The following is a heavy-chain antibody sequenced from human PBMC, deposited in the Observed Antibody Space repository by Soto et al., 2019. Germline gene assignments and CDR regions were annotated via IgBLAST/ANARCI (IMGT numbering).Heavy chain of an antibody. Sequence: EVQLVESGGGLVQPGGSLRLSCAASGFTFSSYAMHWVRQAPGKGLEYVSAISSNGGSTYYANSVKGRFTISGDNSKNTLYLQMGSLRAEDMAVYYCARELAATYYYYYYMDVWGKGTTVTVSS. J-gene: IGHJ6*03. D-gene: IGHD2-15*01. CDR2: ISSNGGST. CDR3: ARELAATYYYYYYMDV. CDR1: GFTFSSYA. V-gene: IGHV3-64*01.